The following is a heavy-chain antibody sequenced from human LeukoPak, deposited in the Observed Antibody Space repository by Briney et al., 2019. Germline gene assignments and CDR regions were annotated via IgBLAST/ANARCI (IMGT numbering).Heavy chain of an antibody. CDR2: IYTSGSA. D-gene: IGHD2-2*01. CDR3: ARTLMPSIHEAFHI. J-gene: IGHJ3*02. Sequence: PSETLSLTCTVSGGSIISGGYSWNWIRQPAGEGLEWIGRIYTSGSANYNPSLKSRVTFSVDTSKNHFSLNLTSVTAADTAIYYCARTLMPSIHEAFHICGHGATVTVSS. CDR1: GGSIISGGYS. V-gene: IGHV4-61*02.